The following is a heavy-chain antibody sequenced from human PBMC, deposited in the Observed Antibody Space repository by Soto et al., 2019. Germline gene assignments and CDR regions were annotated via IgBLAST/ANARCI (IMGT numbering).Heavy chain of an antibody. CDR2: INAGNGNT. V-gene: IGHV1-3*05. D-gene: IGHD6-19*01. CDR3: ARAVAVPADFDY. CDR1: GYTFTGYA. J-gene: IGHJ4*02. Sequence: QVQLVQSGAEEEKPGASVKVSCKASGYTFTGYAMHWVRQASGQRLEWMGWINAGNGNTKYSQKFQGRVTITRDTSASTAYMELSSLRSEDTAVYYCARAVAVPADFDYWGQGTLVTVSS.